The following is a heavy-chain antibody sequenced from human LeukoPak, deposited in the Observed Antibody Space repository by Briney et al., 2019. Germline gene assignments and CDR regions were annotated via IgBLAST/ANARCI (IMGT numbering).Heavy chain of an antibody. J-gene: IGHJ4*02. D-gene: IGHD4-17*01. CDR2: IHYSGST. CDR3: ARRDYIITYFFDN. V-gene: IGHV4-39*01. CDR1: GGSISDSRYY. Sequence: XSLTCTVSGGSISDSRYYWGWIRQPQGMGLEWIGNIHYSGSTNYNPSVKSRVTISIDTSKNQFSLELSSLTAADTAVYYCARRDYIITYFFDNWGQGTLVTVSS.